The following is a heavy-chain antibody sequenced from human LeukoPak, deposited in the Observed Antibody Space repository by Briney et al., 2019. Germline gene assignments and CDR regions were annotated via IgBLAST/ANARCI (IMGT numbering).Heavy chain of an antibody. CDR3: VRANDYRGMPTIVGFDP. D-gene: IGHD4-11*01. J-gene: IGHJ5*02. CDR1: GYTFTRYD. Sequence: GASVKVSCKASGYTFTRYDISWVRQATGQGLEWMGWMHPNSGNTAYAQKFRDRVIMTRNTSISTAYMELSGLRSEDTAVYYCVRANDYRGMPTIVGFDPWGQGTLVTVSS. CDR2: MHPNSGNT. V-gene: IGHV1-8*01.